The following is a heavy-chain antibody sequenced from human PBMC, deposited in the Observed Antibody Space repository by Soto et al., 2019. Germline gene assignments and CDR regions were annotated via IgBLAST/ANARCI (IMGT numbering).Heavy chain of an antibody. Sequence: SETLSLTCTVSGGSISGYYWTWIRQPPGKGLEWIGYISDSGSTDYNPSLKSRVTISVDTSKNQFSLRLSSVTAADTAIYYCASAYSSSWYSWFDPWGQGTLVTVSS. CDR2: ISDSGST. V-gene: IGHV4-59*08. J-gene: IGHJ5*02. D-gene: IGHD6-13*01. CDR3: ASAYSSSWYSWFDP. CDR1: GGSISGYY.